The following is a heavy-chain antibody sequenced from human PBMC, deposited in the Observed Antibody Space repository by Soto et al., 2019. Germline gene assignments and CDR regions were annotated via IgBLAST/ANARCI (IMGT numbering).Heavy chain of an antibody. J-gene: IGHJ6*02. D-gene: IGHD2-21*02. CDR2: IVVGSGNT. Sequence: KVSCKASGFTFTSSAVQWVRQARGQRLEWIGWIVVGSGNTNYAQKFQERVTITRDTSISTAYMELSRLRSDDTAVYYCAREIVAYCGGDCYSGYYYYGMDVWGQGTTVTVSS. CDR1: GFTFTSSA. CDR3: AREIVAYCGGDCYSGYYYYGMDV. V-gene: IGHV1-58*01.